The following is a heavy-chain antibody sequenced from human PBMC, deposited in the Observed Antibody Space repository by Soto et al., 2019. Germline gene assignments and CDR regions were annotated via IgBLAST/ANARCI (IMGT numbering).Heavy chain of an antibody. CDR2: ISYDGSKE. J-gene: IGHJ4*02. Sequence: QEQMVQSGGGVVRPGRSLRLSCAASPFTFRSYSMHWVSQAPGKGLEWVTSISYDGSKESYADSVKGRFAVSRDNSKNTLYLQMNSLRPEDTAVYYCARYCNGGACYSSSLDYWGQGTQVTVSS. CDR3: ARYCNGGACYSSSLDY. CDR1: PFTFRSYS. D-gene: IGHD2-15*01. V-gene: IGHV3-30*09.